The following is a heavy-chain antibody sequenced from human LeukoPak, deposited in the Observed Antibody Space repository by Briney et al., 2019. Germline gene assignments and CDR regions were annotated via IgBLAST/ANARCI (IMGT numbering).Heavy chain of an antibody. CDR3: VKAGQWLVQFDY. D-gene: IGHD6-19*01. Sequence: PGGSLRLSCAASGFIFSRYWMHWVRQAPGKGLEWVSRINSDGSSTSYADSVKGRFTISRDNSKNTLYLQMSSLRAEDTAVYYCVKAGQWLVQFDYWGQGTLVTVSS. CDR1: GFIFSRYW. CDR2: INSDGSST. V-gene: IGHV3-74*01. J-gene: IGHJ4*02.